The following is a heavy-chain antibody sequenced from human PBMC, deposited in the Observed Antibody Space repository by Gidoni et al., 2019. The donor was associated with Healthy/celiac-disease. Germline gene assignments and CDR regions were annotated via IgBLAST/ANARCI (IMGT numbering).Heavy chain of an antibody. J-gene: IGHJ3*02. V-gene: IGHV3-30-3*01. D-gene: IGHD3-22*01. CDR1: GFTFSSYA. Sequence: QVQLVESGGGVVQPGRSLRLSCAASGFTFSSYAMHWVRQAPGKGLEWVAVISYDGSNKYYADSVKGRFTISRDNSKNTLYLQMNSLRAEDTAVYYCARGRDYYDSSGYKGAFDIWGQGTMVTVSS. CDR2: ISYDGSNK. CDR3: ARGRDYYDSSGYKGAFDI.